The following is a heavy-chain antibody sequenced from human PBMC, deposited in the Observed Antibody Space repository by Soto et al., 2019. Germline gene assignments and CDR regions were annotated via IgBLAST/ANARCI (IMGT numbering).Heavy chain of an antibody. CDR1: GGSISSYY. CDR2: IFYSGST. V-gene: IGHV4-59*01. Sequence: QVQLQESGPGLVKPSETLSLTCTVSGGSISSYYWSWIRQPPGKGLEWIGFIFYSGSTSYNPSLKSPVTISIDPSEYQFSLKLNSVPAADTAVYYCASMIRRPAPSFDSWGQGTLVAVSS. D-gene: IGHD3-16*01. CDR3: ASMIRRPAPSFDS. J-gene: IGHJ5*01.